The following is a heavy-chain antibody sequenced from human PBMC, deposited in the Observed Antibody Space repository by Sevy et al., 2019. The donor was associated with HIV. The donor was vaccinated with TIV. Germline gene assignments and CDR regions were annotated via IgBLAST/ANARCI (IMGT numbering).Heavy chain of an antibody. CDR2: IYYSGST. V-gene: IGHV4-39*01. CDR3: ARHQARPGGLRFGKGPYYYYGMDV. CDR1: GGSISSSSYY. J-gene: IGHJ6*02. Sequence: SETLSLTCTVSGGSISSSSYYWGWIRQPPGKGLEWIGSIYYSGSTYYNPSLKSRVTISVDTSKNQFSLKLSSMTAADTAVYYCARHQARPGGLRFGKGPYYYYGMDVWGQGTTVTVSS. D-gene: IGHD3-3*01.